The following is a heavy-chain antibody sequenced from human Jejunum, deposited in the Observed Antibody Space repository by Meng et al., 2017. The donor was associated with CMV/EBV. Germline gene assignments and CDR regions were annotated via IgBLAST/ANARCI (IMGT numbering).Heavy chain of an antibody. CDR3: ARLWSSNRGWFDP. J-gene: IGHJ5*02. V-gene: IGHV5-51*01. CDR1: AYIFTTYW. CDR2: IFPLDSDT. Sequence: SAYIFTTYWIGWVRQMPRKGLEWMGIIFPLDSDTRYNPSFEGQVTISVDKSINTAYLQWDSLKASDSAMYYCARLWSSNRGWFDPWGQGTLVTVSS. D-gene: IGHD3-3*01.